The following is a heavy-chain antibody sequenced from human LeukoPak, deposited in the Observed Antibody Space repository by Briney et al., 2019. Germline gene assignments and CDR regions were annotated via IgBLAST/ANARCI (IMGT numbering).Heavy chain of an antibody. J-gene: IGHJ4*02. CDR1: GFTFSGYA. CDR3: AKSSSNWSYYFNY. Sequence: PGGSLRLSCAASGFTFSGYAMAWVRQAPGKGLEWVSSITITGSSPSYADSVKGRFTVSRDNSKNTLYLQMNSLRAEDTAVYFCAKSSSNWSYYFNYWGQGTLVTVSS. V-gene: IGHV3-23*01. D-gene: IGHD6-13*01. CDR2: ITITGSSP.